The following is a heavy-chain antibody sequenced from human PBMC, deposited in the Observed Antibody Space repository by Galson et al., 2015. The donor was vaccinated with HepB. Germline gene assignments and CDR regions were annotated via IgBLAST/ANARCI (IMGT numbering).Heavy chain of an antibody. CDR1: GFTFSDYY. V-gene: IGHV3-11*06. J-gene: IGHJ4*02. CDR3: ARVADADYGAHTHFDS. CDR2: ISASTIYT. Sequence: SLRLSCAASGFTFSDYYMSWIRQAPGKGLEWLSYISASTIYTNYADSVKGRFTVSRDNAKNSLNLQMNSLRAEDTAVYYCARVADADYGAHTHFDSWGQGTLVTVSS. D-gene: IGHD4-17*01.